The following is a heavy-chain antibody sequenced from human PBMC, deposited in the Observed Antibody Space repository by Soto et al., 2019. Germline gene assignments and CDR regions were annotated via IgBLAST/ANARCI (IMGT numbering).Heavy chain of an antibody. V-gene: IGHV3-9*01. J-gene: IGHJ6*02. CDR3: AKDTYYDFWRAGATFHYYGMDV. CDR2: ISWNSGSI. D-gene: IGHD3-3*01. CDR1: GFTFDDYA. Sequence: PGGSLRLSCAASGFTFDDYAMHWVRQAPGKGLEWVSGISWNSGSIGYADSVKGRFTISRDNAKNSLYLQMNSLRAEDTALYYCAKDTYYDFWRAGATFHYYGMDVWGQGTTVTVSS.